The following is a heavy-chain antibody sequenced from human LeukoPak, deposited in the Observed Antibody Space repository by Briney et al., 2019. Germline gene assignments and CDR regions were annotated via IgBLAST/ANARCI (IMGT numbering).Heavy chain of an antibody. Sequence: SETLSLTCTVSGGSISSYYWIWIRQPPGKGLEWIGYIFSNGRTDYNPSLKSRVTISVDTSKNQFSLKLDSVDVADTARYYCARSGSGQFPFWHYWGQGTLVAVSS. J-gene: IGHJ4*02. CDR3: ARSGSGQFPFWHY. CDR2: IFSNGRT. CDR1: GGSISSYY. D-gene: IGHD2-15*01. V-gene: IGHV4-59*01.